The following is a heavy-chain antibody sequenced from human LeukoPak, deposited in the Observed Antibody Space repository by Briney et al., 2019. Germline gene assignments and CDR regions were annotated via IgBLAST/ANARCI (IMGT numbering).Heavy chain of an antibody. CDR1: GFTFSSYA. D-gene: IGHD4-23*01. J-gene: IGHJ6*02. Sequence: GGSLRLSCAASGFTFSSYAMHWVRQAPGKGLEWVAVISYDGSNKYYADSVKGRFTISRDNSKNTLYLQMSSLRAEDTAVYYCASFYGGNSLGFYYYGMDVWGQGTTVTVSS. CDR2: ISYDGSNK. CDR3: ASFYGGNSLGFYYYGMDV. V-gene: IGHV3-30-3*01.